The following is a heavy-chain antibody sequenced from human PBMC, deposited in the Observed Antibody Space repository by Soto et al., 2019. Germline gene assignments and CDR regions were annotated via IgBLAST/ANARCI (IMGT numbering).Heavy chain of an antibody. D-gene: IGHD5-12*01. CDR1: GYTFTSYG. J-gene: IGHJ4*02. CDR2: ISAYNGNT. Sequence: GASVKVSCKASGYTFTSYGISWVRQAPGQGLEWMGWISAYNGNTNYAQKLQGRVTMTTDTSTSTAYMELNSLRAEDTAVYYCARDHHRYSGYDYVDYWGQGTLVTVSS. CDR3: ARDHHRYSGYDYVDY. V-gene: IGHV1-18*01.